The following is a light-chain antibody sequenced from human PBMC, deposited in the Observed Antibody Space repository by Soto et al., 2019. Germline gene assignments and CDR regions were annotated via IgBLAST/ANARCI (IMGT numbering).Light chain of an antibody. Sequence: DVVMTQSPLSLPVTLGQPASISCSCSQSLVHSDGNTYLSWFQQRPGQSPRRLIYQVSHRDSGVPGRFSGGGSGTDFTLKISRVEAEDVGAYYCMQGTHWPQTFGQGTKVDIK. CDR1: QSLVHSDGNTY. CDR3: MQGTHWPQT. V-gene: IGKV2-30*02. CDR2: QVS. J-gene: IGKJ1*01.